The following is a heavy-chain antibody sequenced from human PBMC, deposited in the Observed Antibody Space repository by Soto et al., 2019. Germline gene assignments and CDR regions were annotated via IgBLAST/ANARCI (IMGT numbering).Heavy chain of an antibody. CDR1: GGSISSYY. V-gene: IGHV4-59*01. CDR2: IYYSGST. J-gene: IGHJ6*02. Sequence: PSETLSLTCTVSGGSISSYYWSWIRQPPGKGLEWIGYIYYSGSTNYNPSLKSRVTISVDTSKNQFSLKLSSVTAAGTAVYYCASLSVADYYYYGMDVWGQGTTVTVSS. CDR3: ASLSVADYYYYGMDV. D-gene: IGHD6-19*01.